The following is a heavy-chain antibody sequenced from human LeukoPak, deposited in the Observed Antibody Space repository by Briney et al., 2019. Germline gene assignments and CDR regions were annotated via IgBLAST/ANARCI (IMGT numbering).Heavy chain of an antibody. CDR2: ISYDGSNK. CDR3: ARDEGAQRWLQLDAFDI. D-gene: IGHD5-24*01. V-gene: IGHV3-30*04. Sequence: GGSLRLSCAASGFTFSSYEMNWVRQAPGKGLEWVAVISYDGSNKYYADSVKGRFTISRDNSKNTLYLQMNSLRAEDTAVYYCARDEGAQRWLQLDAFDIWGQGTMVTVSS. CDR1: GFTFSSYE. J-gene: IGHJ3*02.